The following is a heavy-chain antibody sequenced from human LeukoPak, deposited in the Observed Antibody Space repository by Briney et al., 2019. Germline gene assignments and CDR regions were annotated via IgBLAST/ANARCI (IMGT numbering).Heavy chain of an antibody. CDR3: ARERSSHIVIPRDAFDI. V-gene: IGHV3-21*01. Sequence: ETLSLTCAVYGGSFSGYYWSWIRQPPGKGLEWVSSISSSSSYIYYADSVKGRFTISRDNAKNSLYLQMNSLRAEDTAVYYCARERSSHIVIPRDAFDIWGQGTMVTVSS. CDR1: GGSFSGYY. CDR2: ISSSSSYI. D-gene: IGHD2-21*01. J-gene: IGHJ3*02.